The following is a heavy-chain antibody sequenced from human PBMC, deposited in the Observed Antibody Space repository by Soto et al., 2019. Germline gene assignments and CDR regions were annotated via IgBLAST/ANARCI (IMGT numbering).Heavy chain of an antibody. D-gene: IGHD3-10*01. Sequence: QVQLVQSGAEVKKPGASVKVSCKASGYSFTSYGINWVRQAPGQGLEWMGWISAYNSNTNYAQKLQGRLNMTTDTSTTTVYLELRSLRSDDTAVYYCARGTGYSSGSPLDYWGQGALVTVSS. J-gene: IGHJ4*02. CDR2: ISAYNSNT. V-gene: IGHV1-18*01. CDR1: GYSFTSYG. CDR3: ARGTGYSSGSPLDY.